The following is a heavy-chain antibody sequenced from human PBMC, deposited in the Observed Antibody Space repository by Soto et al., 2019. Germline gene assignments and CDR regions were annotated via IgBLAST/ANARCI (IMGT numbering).Heavy chain of an antibody. J-gene: IGHJ4*02. CDR3: AVPGRGDFDY. CDR2: VYHSGTT. CDR1: GASIGTNNW. D-gene: IGHD5-12*01. Sequence: SETLSLTCAVSGASIGTNNWWSWVRQPPGKGLEWIGEVYHSGTTNCNPSLKSRVTISIDKSKNQFSLTLTSMTAADTALYYCAVPGRGDFDYWSQGTLVTVS. V-gene: IGHV4-4*02.